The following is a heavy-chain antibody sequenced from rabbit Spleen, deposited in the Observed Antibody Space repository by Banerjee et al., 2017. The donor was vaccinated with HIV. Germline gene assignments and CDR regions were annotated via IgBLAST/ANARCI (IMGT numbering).Heavy chain of an antibody. D-gene: IGHD6-1*01. J-gene: IGHJ6*01. Sequence: QSLEESGGDLVKPGASLTLTCTASGVSFSFDSYMCWVRQAPGKGLEWIACIYAGSSNNIWYASWVNGRFTISKTSSTTVTLHMTSLTAADTATYFCARGDYIGYGYLYYAMDLWGPGTLVTVS. CDR3: ARGDYIGYGYLYYAMDL. CDR2: IYAGSSNNI. CDR1: GVSFSFDSY. V-gene: IGHV1S40*01.